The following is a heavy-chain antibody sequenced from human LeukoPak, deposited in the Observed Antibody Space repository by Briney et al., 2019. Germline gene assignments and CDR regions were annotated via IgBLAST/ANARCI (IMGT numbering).Heavy chain of an antibody. CDR1: GGSISSGSYY. V-gene: IGHV4-61*02. J-gene: IGHJ6*03. CDR3: ARDHSYGVGYYHYYMDV. Sequence: SETLSLTCTVSGGSISSGSYYWSWIRQPAGKGLKWIGRIYTSGSTNYNPSLKSRVTISVDTSKNQFSLKLSSVTAADTAVYYCARDHSYGVGYYHYYMDVWGKGTTVTVSS. CDR2: IYTSGST. D-gene: IGHD4-17*01.